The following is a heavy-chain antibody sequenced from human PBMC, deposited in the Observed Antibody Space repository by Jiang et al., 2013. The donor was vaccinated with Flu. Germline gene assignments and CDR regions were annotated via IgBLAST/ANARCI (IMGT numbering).Heavy chain of an antibody. Sequence: CTVSGGSISSYYWSWIRQPPGKGLEWIGYIYYSGSTNYNPSLKSRVTISVDTSKNQFSLKLSSVTAADTAVYYCARAPPHPGGIFGVVITDYYYYYGMDVWGQGTTVTVSS. J-gene: IGHJ6*02. CDR2: IYYSGST. CDR3: ARAPPHPGGIFGVVITDYYYYYGMDV. V-gene: IGHV4-59*01. CDR1: GGSISSYY. D-gene: IGHD3-3*01.